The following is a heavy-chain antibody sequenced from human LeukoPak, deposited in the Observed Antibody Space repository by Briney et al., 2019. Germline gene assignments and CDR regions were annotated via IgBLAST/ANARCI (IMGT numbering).Heavy chain of an antibody. CDR1: GFTFSDYY. CDR3: ARARAPPDYMGLDY. Sequence: GGSLRLSCAASGFTFSDYYMSWIRQAPGKGLEWVSYISSSGNTIYCADSVKGRFTISRDNTKNSLYLQMNSLRAEDTAVYYCARARAPPDYMGLDYWGQGTLVTVSS. CDR2: ISSSGNTI. J-gene: IGHJ4*02. V-gene: IGHV3-11*04. D-gene: IGHD4-11*01.